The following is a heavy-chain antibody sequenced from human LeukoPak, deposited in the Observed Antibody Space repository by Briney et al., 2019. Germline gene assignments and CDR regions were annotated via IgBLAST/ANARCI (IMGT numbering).Heavy chain of an antibody. J-gene: IGHJ6*03. V-gene: IGHV3-48*03. Sequence: GGSLRLSCAASGFTFSSYEMNWVRQAPGKGLEWVSYISSSGSTIYYADSVKGRFTISRDNAKNSLYLQMNSLRAEDTAVYYCARGGRLWFGELPYYYYMDVWGKGTTVTISS. D-gene: IGHD3-10*01. CDR1: GFTFSSYE. CDR3: ARGGRLWFGELPYYYYMDV. CDR2: ISSSGSTI.